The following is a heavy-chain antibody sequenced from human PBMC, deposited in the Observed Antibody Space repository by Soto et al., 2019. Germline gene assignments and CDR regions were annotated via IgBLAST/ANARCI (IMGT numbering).Heavy chain of an antibody. V-gene: IGHV3-30*03. CDR1: GFTFSNSG. Sequence: QVQLVESGGGVVQPGRSLRLSCAASGFTFSNSGMHWVRQAPGKGLEWVAVISSDGNTKYYADSVKGRFTISRDNSKNTLYLEMNGLRADDAALDYCTGQVASGYWGQGTLVTVSS. D-gene: IGHD2-8*02. J-gene: IGHJ4*02. CDR2: ISSDGNTK. CDR3: TGQVASGY.